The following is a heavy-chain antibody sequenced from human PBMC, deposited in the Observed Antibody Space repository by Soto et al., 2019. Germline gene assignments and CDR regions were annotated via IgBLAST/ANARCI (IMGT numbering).Heavy chain of an antibody. D-gene: IGHD6-13*01. CDR1: GGSISSYY. CDR2: IYYSGST. J-gene: IGHJ4*02. CDR3: ASGRRIAADDTIYYFDY. V-gene: IGHV4-59*01. Sequence: PSETLSLTCTVSGGSISSYYWSWIRQPPGKGLEWIGYIYYSGSTNYNPSLKSRVTISVDTSKNQFSLKLSSVTAADTAVYYCASGRRIAADDTIYYFDYWGQGTLVTVSS.